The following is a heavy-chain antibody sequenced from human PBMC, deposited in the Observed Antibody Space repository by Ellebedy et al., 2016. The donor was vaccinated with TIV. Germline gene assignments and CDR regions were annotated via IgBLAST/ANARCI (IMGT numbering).Heavy chain of an antibody. CDR1: GFIFKTYD. D-gene: IGHD4-17*01. CDR3: AKSFNYGVDY. V-gene: IGHV3-30*02. CDR2: IRSDGSDK. Sequence: PGGSLRLSCAASGFIFKTYDIPWVPKPPGKGLDWVALIRSDGSDKYYADSVKGRFTFSRDNSKNTLYLQMNSLRAEDTAIYYCAKSFNYGVDYWGQGTLVTVFS. J-gene: IGHJ4*02.